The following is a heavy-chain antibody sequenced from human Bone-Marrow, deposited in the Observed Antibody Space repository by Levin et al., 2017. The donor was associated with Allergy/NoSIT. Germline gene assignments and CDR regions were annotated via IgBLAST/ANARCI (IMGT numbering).Heavy chain of an antibody. V-gene: IGHV3-23*01. Sequence: ETLSLTCAASGFTFSNSDMSWVRQAPGKGLEWVSSIGDSGGSTYADSVKGRFTFSRDNSKNTLYLQMNGLRAEDTAVYYCAKSIPYWYFDLWGRGTLVTVSS. CDR2: IGDSGGST. CDR1: GFTFSNSD. J-gene: IGHJ2*01. CDR3: AKSIPYWYFDL.